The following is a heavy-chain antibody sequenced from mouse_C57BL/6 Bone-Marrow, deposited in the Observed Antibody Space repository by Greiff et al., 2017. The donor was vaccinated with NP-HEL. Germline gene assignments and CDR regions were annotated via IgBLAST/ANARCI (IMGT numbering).Heavy chain of an antibody. V-gene: IGHV1-55*01. CDR2: IYPGSGST. J-gene: IGHJ1*03. Sequence: VQLQQPGAELVKPGASVKMSCKASGYTFTSYWITWVKQRPGQGLEWIGDIYPGSGSTNYNEKFKSKATLTVDTSSSTAYMQLSILTSEDSAVYYCASPSYYSYWYFDVWGTGTTVTVSS. D-gene: IGHD1-1*01. CDR3: ASPSYYSYWYFDV. CDR1: GYTFTSYW.